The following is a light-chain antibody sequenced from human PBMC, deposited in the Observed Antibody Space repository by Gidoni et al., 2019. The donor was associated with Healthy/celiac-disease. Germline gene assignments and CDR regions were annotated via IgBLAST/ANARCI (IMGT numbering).Light chain of an antibody. Sequence: IVLTQSPGTLSLSPGERATLSCRASQSVSSSYLAWYQQKPGQAPRLLIYGASSRATGIPDRFSGSGSGTDFTLTISRLDPEDFAVYYCQQYGSSSFTFGPGTKVDIK. CDR2: GAS. CDR1: QSVSSSY. J-gene: IGKJ3*01. V-gene: IGKV3-20*01. CDR3: QQYGSSSFT.